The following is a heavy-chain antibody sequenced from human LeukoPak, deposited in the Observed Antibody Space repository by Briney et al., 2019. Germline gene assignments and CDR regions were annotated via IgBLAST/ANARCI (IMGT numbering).Heavy chain of an antibody. D-gene: IGHD6-13*01. Sequence: GGSLRLSCAVSGFTFSTYSMNWVRQAPGKGLEWVSSITSRSSDIYYADSVRGRFTISRDDARNSLYLQMNSLRAEDTAVYYCSRGRATSSWVYYYMDVWGEGTTVAVSS. CDR1: GFTFSTYS. J-gene: IGHJ6*03. CDR3: SRGRATSSWVYYYMDV. V-gene: IGHV3-21*01. CDR2: ITSRSSDI.